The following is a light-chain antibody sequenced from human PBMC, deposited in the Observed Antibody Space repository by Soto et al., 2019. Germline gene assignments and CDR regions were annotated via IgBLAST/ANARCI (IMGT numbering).Light chain of an antibody. J-gene: IGLJ2*01. CDR1: KLGAKY. Sequence: YELTQPPSVSVSPGQTTTMTCSGDKLGAKYVCWYQQKPGQSPVLVIYDDNKRPSGIPERFSGSNSGNTATLTISGTQALDEADYFCQAWDNSVIFGGGTKVTVL. V-gene: IGLV3-1*01. CDR2: DDN. CDR3: QAWDNSVI.